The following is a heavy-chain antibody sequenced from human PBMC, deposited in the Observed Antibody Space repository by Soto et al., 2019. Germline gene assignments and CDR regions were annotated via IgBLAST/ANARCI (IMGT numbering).Heavy chain of an antibody. Sequence: ASVKVSCKASGYTFTTYDISWVRQGHGQGLEWMGRISTYNGNTNYPQSLQGRLTMTTDTSTTTAYMELRSLRSDDTAVYYCARDPYHVLMVNAPNLYGMDVWGQGTTVTVSS. D-gene: IGHD2-8*01. V-gene: IGHV1-18*01. J-gene: IGHJ6*02. CDR2: ISTYNGNT. CDR3: ARDPYHVLMVNAPNLYGMDV. CDR1: GYTFTTYD.